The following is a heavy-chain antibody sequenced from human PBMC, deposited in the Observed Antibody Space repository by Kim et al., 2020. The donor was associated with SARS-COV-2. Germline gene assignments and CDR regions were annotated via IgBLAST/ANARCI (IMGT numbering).Heavy chain of an antibody. CDR1: GFTFSTYA. CDR3: ARDSGGYFDL. D-gene: IGHD3-10*01. Sequence: GGSLRLSCAXSGFTFSTYAMHWVRQAPGKGLEWVALISYDGSNKYYADSVKGRFTISRDNSKNTLYLQMNSLRAEDTAVYYCARDSGGYFDLWGRGTLVTVSS. CDR2: ISYDGSNK. J-gene: IGHJ2*01. V-gene: IGHV3-30-3*01.